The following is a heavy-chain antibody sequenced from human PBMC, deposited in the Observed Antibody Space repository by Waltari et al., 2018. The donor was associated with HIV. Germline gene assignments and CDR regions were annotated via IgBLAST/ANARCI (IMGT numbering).Heavy chain of an antibody. V-gene: IGHV1-2*02. CDR1: GYTFTTHY. Sequence: QVQLVQSGAEVKKSGASVRVTCTASGYTFTTHYIHWVRQSPGQGLGWRCWINWDTGATQYAQRFQGRVKMTRDTSITSAYMELSRLKTDDTALYFCARRKSSSSRAFDSWGQGTLVTVSS. D-gene: IGHD2-2*01. CDR3: ARRKSSSSRAFDS. CDR2: INWDTGAT. J-gene: IGHJ4*02.